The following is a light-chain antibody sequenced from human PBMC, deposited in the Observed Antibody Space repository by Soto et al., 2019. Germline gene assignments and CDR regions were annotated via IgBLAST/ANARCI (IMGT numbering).Light chain of an antibody. CDR1: QSVSSSY. V-gene: IGKV3-15*01. J-gene: IGKJ4*01. Sequence: EIVLTQSPGTLSLSPGERATLSCRASQSVSSSYLAWYQHKPGQTPRLLIYDTSTRATGVPARFSGSRSGTEFTLTTNSLQSEDFPVYYSQSYNNWPLTFGGGTTV. CDR2: DTS. CDR3: QSYNNWPLT.